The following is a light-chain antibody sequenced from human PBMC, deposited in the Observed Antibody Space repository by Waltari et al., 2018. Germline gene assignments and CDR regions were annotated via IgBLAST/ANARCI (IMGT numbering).Light chain of an antibody. V-gene: IGLV2-8*01. CDR1: SAAVGTYQY. CDR2: EVT. Sequence: QSALTQPPSASGSPGQSVTISCAGTSAAVGTYQYVSWYQQHPGRPPKLIIYEVTKRPSGVAARFSGSKSGNTASLTVSGLQAEDEADYYCTSYAGAHNLLFGGGTKLTVL. CDR3: TSYAGAHNLL. J-gene: IGLJ2*01.